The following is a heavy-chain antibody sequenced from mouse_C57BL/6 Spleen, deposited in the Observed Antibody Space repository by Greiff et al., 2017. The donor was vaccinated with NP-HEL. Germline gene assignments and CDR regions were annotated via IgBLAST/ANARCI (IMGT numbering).Heavy chain of an antibody. J-gene: IGHJ3*01. Sequence: QVQLQQPGAELVKPGASVKLSCKASGYTFTSYWMHWVKQRPGQGLEWIGMIHPNSGSTNYNEKFKSKATLTVDKSSSTAYMQLSSLTSEDSAVYYCAPYGSSHEGFAYWGQGTPVTVSA. CDR1: GYTFTSYW. V-gene: IGHV1-64*01. D-gene: IGHD1-1*01. CDR2: IHPNSGST. CDR3: APYGSSHEGFAY.